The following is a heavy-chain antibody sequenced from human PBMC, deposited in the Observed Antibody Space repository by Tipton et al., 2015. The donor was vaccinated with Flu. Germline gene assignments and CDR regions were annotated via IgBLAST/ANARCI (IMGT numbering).Heavy chain of an antibody. V-gene: IGHV3-53*01. Sequence: SLRLSCAASGFTVSSNYMSWVRQAPGKGLEWVSVIYSGGSTYYADSVKGRFTISRDNSKNTLYLQMSSLRAEDTAVYYCARHYYYDGSGYYYKFWYFDLWGRGTLVTVSS. J-gene: IGHJ2*01. D-gene: IGHD3-22*01. CDR2: IYSGGST. CDR1: GFTVSSNY. CDR3: ARHYYYDGSGYYYKFWYFDL.